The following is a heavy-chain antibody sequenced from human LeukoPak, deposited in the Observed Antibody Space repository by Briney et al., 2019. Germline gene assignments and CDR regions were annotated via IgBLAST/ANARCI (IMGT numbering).Heavy chain of an antibody. CDR3: AGPLGAMNAFYI. V-gene: IGHV4-61*02. CDR1: GGSISSGSYY. J-gene: IGHJ3*02. D-gene: IGHD1-26*01. CDR2: IYTSGST. Sequence: SETLSLTCTVSGGSISSGSYYWSWIRQPAGKGLEWIGRIYTSGSTNYNPSLKSRVTISVDTSKNQFSLKLSSVTAADTAVYYCAGPLGAMNAFYIWGQGTMVHGS.